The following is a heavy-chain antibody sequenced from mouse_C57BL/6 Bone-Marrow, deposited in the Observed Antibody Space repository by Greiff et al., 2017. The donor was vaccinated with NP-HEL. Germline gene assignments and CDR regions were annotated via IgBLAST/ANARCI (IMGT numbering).Heavy chain of an antibody. CDR3: AREALLRSRFDV. D-gene: IGHD1-1*01. J-gene: IGHJ1*03. CDR2: IWSGGST. Sequence: QVQLKESGPGLVQPSQSLSITCTVSGFSLTSYGVHWVRQSPGKGLEWLGVIWSGGSTDYNAAFISRLSISKDNSKSQVFFKMNSLQADDTAIYYCAREALLRSRFDVWGTGTTVTVSS. V-gene: IGHV2-2*01. CDR1: GFSLTSYG.